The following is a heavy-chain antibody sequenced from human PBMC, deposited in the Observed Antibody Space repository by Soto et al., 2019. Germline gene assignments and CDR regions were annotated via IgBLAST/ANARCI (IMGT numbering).Heavy chain of an antibody. CDR1: GFTFSSYS. Sequence: EVQLVESGGGLVKPGGSLRLSCAASGFTFSSYSMNWVRQAPGKGLEWVSSISSSSSYIYYADSVKGQFTISRDNTKNSLYLQMNSLRAEDTAVYYCARGKNYDCWSGYYSPDFPWGQGTLVTVSS. D-gene: IGHD3-3*01. CDR3: ARGKNYDCWSGYYSPDFP. CDR2: ISSSSSYI. V-gene: IGHV3-21*01. J-gene: IGHJ5*02.